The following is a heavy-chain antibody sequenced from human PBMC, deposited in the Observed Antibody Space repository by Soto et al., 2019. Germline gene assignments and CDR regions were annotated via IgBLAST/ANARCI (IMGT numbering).Heavy chain of an antibody. D-gene: IGHD3-22*01. J-gene: IGHJ2*01. V-gene: IGHV5-51*01. CDR1: GYSFTSEW. Sequence: GESLKISCKGSGYSFTSEWIAWVRQMPGKGLEWMGIIYPGDSDTKYSPSFQGRVTISADKSISTAYLQWNSLKASDTAIYYCTKSLYYDITGQSSGRYFDLWGRGTLVTVSS. CDR3: TKSLYYDITGQSSGRYFDL. CDR2: IYPGDSDT.